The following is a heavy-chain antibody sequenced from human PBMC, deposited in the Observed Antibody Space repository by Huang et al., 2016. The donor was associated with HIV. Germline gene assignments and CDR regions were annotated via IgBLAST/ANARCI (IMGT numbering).Heavy chain of an antibody. J-gene: IGHJ3*02. CDR1: GFSLTTSGVG. CDR2: IYWNDEK. CDR3: AHRYMTPSLRSGFDAFDI. D-gene: IGHD1-1*01. V-gene: IGHV2-5*01. Sequence: QITLQESGPALVKPSQTLTLTCSVSGFSLTTSGVGVGWIRQPPGKALEWLALIYWNDEKRYNPQRRNMLSITRDTSKRQVVLRLNNVNPVDTATYHCAHRYMTPSLRSGFDAFDIWGQGTMVAVSS.